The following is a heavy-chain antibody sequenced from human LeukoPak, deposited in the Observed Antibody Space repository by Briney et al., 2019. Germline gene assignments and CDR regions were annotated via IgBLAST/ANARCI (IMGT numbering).Heavy chain of an antibody. CDR2: INHSGST. CDR1: GGSFSGYY. CDR3: ASLNYDSSGYLDAFDI. V-gene: IGHV4-34*01. J-gene: IGHJ3*02. D-gene: IGHD3-22*01. Sequence: PSETLSLTCAVYGGSFSGYYWSWIRQPPGKGLEWIGEINHSGSTNYNPSLKSRVTISVDKSKNQFSLKLSSVTAADTAVYYCASLNYDSSGYLDAFDIWGQGTMVTVSS.